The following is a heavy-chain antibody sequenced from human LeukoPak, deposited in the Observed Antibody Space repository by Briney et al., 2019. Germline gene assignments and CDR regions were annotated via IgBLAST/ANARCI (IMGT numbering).Heavy chain of an antibody. D-gene: IGHD2-2*01. CDR3: ARSVVVDYYYMDV. CDR2: IIPIFGTA. Sequence: ASVKVSCKASGGTFSIYAISWVRQAPGQGLEWMGGIIPIFGTANYAQKFQGRVTITTDESTSTAYMELSSLRSEDTAVYYCARSVVVDYYYMDVWGKGTTVTVSS. CDR1: GGTFSIYA. V-gene: IGHV1-69*05. J-gene: IGHJ6*03.